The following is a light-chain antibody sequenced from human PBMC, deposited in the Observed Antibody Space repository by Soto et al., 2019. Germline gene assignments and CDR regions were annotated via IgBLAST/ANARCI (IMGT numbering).Light chain of an antibody. V-gene: IGKV1-39*01. CDR1: QSINSY. CDR3: QQYSTYTPRT. J-gene: IGKJ1*01. Sequence: DIQMTQSPSSLSASVVDRVTIIFLSSQSINSYLNWYQQKPGKAPKLLIYAASSLRSGVPSRFSGSGSGTEFTLTIRSLQPDDFATYYCQQYSTYTPRTFGQGTKVDIK. CDR2: AAS.